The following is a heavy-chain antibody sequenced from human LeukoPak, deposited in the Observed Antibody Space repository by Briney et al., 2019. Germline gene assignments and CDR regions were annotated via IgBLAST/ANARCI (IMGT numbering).Heavy chain of an antibody. J-gene: IGHJ4*02. Sequence: PSETLSLTCVLYGGSFSGYYWSWIRQPPGKGLEWIGEINHSGSTNYNPSLKSRVTISVDTSKNQFSLKLSSVTAADTAVYYCARVGVTTPYYWGQGTLVTVSS. CDR3: ARVGVTTPYY. CDR1: GGSFSGYY. V-gene: IGHV4-34*01. CDR2: INHSGST. D-gene: IGHD4-17*01.